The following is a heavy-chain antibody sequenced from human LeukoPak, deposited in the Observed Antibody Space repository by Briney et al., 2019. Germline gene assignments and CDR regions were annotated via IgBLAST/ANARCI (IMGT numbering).Heavy chain of an antibody. D-gene: IGHD6-19*01. Sequence: GGSLRLSCAVSGFTSGFTFSDYEMNWVRQAPGKGLEWVSYISSSGSTKYYADSVKGRFTISRDNAKNSLYLQMNSLRAEDTAVYYCTTITVAAAFDYWGQGNPGHRLL. V-gene: IGHV3-48*03. CDR3: TTITVAAAFDY. CDR1: GFTSGFTFSDYE. J-gene: IGHJ4*02. CDR2: ISSSGSTK.